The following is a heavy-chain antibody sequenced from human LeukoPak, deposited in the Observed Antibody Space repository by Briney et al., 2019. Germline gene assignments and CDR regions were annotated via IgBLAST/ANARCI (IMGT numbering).Heavy chain of an antibody. CDR3: AREIGSSSFWFDP. CDR1: GGSIHSGGYY. Sequence: PSQTLSLTCTVSGGSIHSGGYYWSWLHQHPGKGLEWIGYINYSGSTYYNPSLKSRVAMSVDMSKNQFSLRLTSVSAADTAVYYCAREIGSSSFWFDPWGQGTLVTVSS. D-gene: IGHD6-13*01. CDR2: INYSGST. V-gene: IGHV4-31*03. J-gene: IGHJ5*02.